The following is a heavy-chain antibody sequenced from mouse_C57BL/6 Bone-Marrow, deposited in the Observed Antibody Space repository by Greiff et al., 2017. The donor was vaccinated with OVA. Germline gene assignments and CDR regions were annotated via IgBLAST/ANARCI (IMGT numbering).Heavy chain of an antibody. CDR1: GYTFTSYW. Sequence: VQLQRSGAELVKPGASVKMSCKASGYTFTSYWITWVKQRPGQGLEWIGDIYPGSGSTNYNEKFKSKATLTVDTSSSTAYMQLSSLTSEDSAVYYCARGLYYGNLYFDVWGTGTTVTVSS. CDR3: ARGLYYGNLYFDV. D-gene: IGHD2-1*01. V-gene: IGHV1-55*01. J-gene: IGHJ1*03. CDR2: IYPGSGST.